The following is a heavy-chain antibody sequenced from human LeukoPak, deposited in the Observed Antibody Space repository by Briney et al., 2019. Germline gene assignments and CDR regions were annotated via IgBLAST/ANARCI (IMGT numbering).Heavy chain of an antibody. Sequence: GGSLRLSCAASGFTFSSYSMNWVRQAPGKGLEWVSSISSSSSYIYYADSVKGRFTISRDNAKNSLYLQMNSLRAEDTAVYYCARDRCSSTSCYCDCWGQGTLVTVSS. J-gene: IGHJ4*02. CDR3: ARDRCSSTSCYCDC. CDR1: GFTFSSYS. CDR2: ISSSSSYI. V-gene: IGHV3-21*01. D-gene: IGHD2-2*01.